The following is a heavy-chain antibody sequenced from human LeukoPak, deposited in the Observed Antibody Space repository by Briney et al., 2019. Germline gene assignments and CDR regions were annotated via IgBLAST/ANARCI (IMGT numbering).Heavy chain of an antibody. J-gene: IGHJ4*02. CDR1: GFTFSSYA. Sequence: PGGSLRLSCAASGFTFSSYAMHWVRQAPGKGLEWMAVIWYDGSNKYYADSVKGRFTISRDNSKNTLYLQMNSLRAEDTAVYYCAKDTAAAGKGDFDYWGQGTLVTVSS. CDR3: AKDTAAAGKGDFDY. V-gene: IGHV3-33*06. D-gene: IGHD6-13*01. CDR2: IWYDGSNK.